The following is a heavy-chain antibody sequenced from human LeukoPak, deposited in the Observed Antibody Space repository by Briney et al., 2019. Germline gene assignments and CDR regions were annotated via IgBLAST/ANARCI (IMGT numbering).Heavy chain of an antibody. D-gene: IGHD1-26*01. V-gene: IGHV4-34*01. CDR2: ISLTGRT. J-gene: IGHJ4*02. Sequence: GSLRLSCAASGFTFSDYYMSWIRQAPGKGLEWIGEISLTGRTNYNPSLNSRVTMSLDESKNQLSLNLTSVTAADTAIYYCSRESGAFCPFGYWGQGTLVTVPP. CDR3: SRESGAFCPFGY. CDR1: GFTFSDYY.